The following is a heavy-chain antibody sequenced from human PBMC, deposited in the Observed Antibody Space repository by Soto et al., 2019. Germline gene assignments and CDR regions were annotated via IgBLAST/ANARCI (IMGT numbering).Heavy chain of an antibody. D-gene: IGHD5-18*01. Sequence: NPSETLSLTCTVSGGSVSSGSYYWSWIRQPPGKGLEWIGYIYYSGSTNYNPSLKSRVTISVDTSKNQFSLKLSSVTAADTAVYYCARSGYSYGQDNVDYWGQGTLVTVSS. V-gene: IGHV4-61*01. CDR3: ARSGYSYGQDNVDY. CDR2: IYYSGST. J-gene: IGHJ4*02. CDR1: GGSVSSGSYY.